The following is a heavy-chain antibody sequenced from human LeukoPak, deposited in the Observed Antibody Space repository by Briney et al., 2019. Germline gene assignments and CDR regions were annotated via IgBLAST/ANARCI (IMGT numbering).Heavy chain of an antibody. D-gene: IGHD1-14*01. CDR2: IYYSGST. CDR3: WGQNETGTLLYFFDF. CDR1: GGSISSSSYY. Sequence: PSETLSLTCTVSGGSISSSSYYWGWIRQPPGKGLEWIGSIYYSGSTYYNPSLKSRVTISVDTSKNQFSLKLSSVTAADTAVYYCWGQNETGTLLYFFDFLGQGTLDTVSS. V-gene: IGHV4-39*01. J-gene: IGHJ4*02.